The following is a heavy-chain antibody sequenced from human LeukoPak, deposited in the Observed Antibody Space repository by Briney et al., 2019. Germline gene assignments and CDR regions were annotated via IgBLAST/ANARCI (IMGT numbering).Heavy chain of an antibody. J-gene: IGHJ4*02. Sequence: EASVKVSCKASGGTFSSYTISWVRQAPGQGLEWMGRIIPILGIANYARKFQGRVTITADKSTSTAYMELSSLRSEDTAVYYCARETRRDRDGYPILDYWGQGTLVTVSS. V-gene: IGHV1-69*04. CDR2: IIPILGIA. D-gene: IGHD5-24*01. CDR1: GGTFSSYT. CDR3: ARETRRDRDGYPILDY.